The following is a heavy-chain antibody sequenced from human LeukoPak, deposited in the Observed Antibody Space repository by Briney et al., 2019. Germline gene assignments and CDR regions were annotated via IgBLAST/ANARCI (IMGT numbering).Heavy chain of an antibody. J-gene: IGHJ4*02. V-gene: IGHV4-59*01. CDR3: ARNRRLDY. CDR2: IYYSGST. CDR1: GGSISSYY. Sequence: SETLSLTCTVSGGSISSYYWSWIRQPPGKGLEWIGYIYYSGSTNYIPSLKSRVTISVDTSKNQFSLKLSSVTAADTAVYYCARNRRLDYWGQGTLVTVSS. D-gene: IGHD2/OR15-2a*01.